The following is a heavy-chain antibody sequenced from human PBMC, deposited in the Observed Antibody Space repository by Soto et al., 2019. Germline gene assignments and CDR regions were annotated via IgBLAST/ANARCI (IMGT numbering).Heavy chain of an antibody. V-gene: IGHV3-30-3*01. CDR1: GFTFSGYA. CDR3: AREFDALDF. Sequence: QVQLVESGGGVVQPGRSLRLSCAASGFTFSGYAIHWVRQAPGKGLEWVAVVSYDGNNKYYADSVKGRFTISRDNFKDTLYLQINSLRVEDTAVYYCAREFDALDFWGQGTVVTVSS. J-gene: IGHJ3*01. CDR2: VSYDGNNK.